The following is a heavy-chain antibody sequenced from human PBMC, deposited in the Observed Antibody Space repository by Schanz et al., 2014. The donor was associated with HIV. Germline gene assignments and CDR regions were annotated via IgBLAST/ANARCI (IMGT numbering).Heavy chain of an antibody. Sequence: EVQLLESGGGLVQPGGSLRLSCAASGFRFRSYWMSWVRQAPGKGLEWVSIIYSAGTTYYTDSVKGRFTISRDNSKNTLYLQMNSLGAEDTAVYYCAKVAIHSSGWLPFDYWGQGTLVTVSS. J-gene: IGHJ4*02. CDR3: AKVAIHSSGWLPFDY. V-gene: IGHV3-66*01. CDR1: GFRFRSYW. CDR2: IYSAGTT. D-gene: IGHD6-19*01.